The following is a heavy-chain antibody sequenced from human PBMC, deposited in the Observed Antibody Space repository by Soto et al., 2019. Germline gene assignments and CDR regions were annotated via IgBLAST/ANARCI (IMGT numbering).Heavy chain of an antibody. D-gene: IGHD5-18*01. Sequence: SVKVSCKASGGTFSSYAISWVRQAPGQGLEWMGGIIPIFGTANYAQKFQGRVTITADESTSTAYMELSSLRSEDTAVYYCARQNSAMVTMEYWREYYYDGIGVCGQGTRVTVS. CDR1: GGTFSSYA. CDR2: IIPIFGTA. V-gene: IGHV1-69*13. J-gene: IGHJ6*02. CDR3: ARQNSAMVTMEYWREYYYDGIGV.